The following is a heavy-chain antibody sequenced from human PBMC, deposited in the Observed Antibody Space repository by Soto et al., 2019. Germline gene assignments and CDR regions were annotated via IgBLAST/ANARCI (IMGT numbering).Heavy chain of an antibody. Sequence: GGSLRLSCAASGFTFSSYAMSWVRQAPGKGLEWVSAISGSGDSTYYADSVKGRFTISRDNSKNTLFLQMDSLRAEDTAIYYCALTYYYDSSGFAWGQGTLVTVSS. CDR1: GFTFSSYA. V-gene: IGHV3-23*01. J-gene: IGHJ5*02. CDR3: ALTYYYDSSGFA. CDR2: ISGSGDST. D-gene: IGHD3-22*01.